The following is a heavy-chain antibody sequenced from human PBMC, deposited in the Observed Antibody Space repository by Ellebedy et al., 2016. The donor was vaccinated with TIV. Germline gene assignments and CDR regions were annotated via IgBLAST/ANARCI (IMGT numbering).Heavy chain of an antibody. J-gene: IGHJ4*02. CDR3: ARLRLELDY. Sequence: KVSXXGSGYSFTSYWIGWVRQMPGKGLERMGIIYPGDSDTRYSPSFQGQVTISADKSISTAYLQWSSLKASDTAMYYCARLRLELDYWGQGTLVTVSS. CDR2: IYPGDSDT. D-gene: IGHD6-25*01. CDR1: GYSFTSYW. V-gene: IGHV5-51*01.